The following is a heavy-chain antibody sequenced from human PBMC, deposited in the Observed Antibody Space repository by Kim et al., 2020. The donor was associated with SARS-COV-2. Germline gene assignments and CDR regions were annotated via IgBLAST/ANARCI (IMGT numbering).Heavy chain of an antibody. CDR1: GFTFSSYG. V-gene: IGHV3-33*01. J-gene: IGHJ6*02. D-gene: IGHD6-13*01. Sequence: GGSLRLSCAASGFTFSSYGMHWVRQAPGKGLEWVAVIWYDGSNKYYADSVKGRFTISRDNSKNTLYLQMNSLRAEDTAVYYCARDRSRAAAGGYYYYGMDVWGQGTTVTVSS. CDR2: IWYDGSNK. CDR3: ARDRSRAAAGGYYYYGMDV.